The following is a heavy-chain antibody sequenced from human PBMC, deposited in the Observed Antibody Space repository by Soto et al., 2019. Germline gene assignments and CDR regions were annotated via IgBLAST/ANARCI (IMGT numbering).Heavy chain of an antibody. Sequence: GGSLRLSCAASGFTFGSYGMHWVRQAPGKGLEWVAVIWYDGSNKYYADSVKGRFTISRDNSKNTLYLQMNSLRAEDTAVYYCARGPTSIAAHDAFDIWGQGTMVTVSS. J-gene: IGHJ3*02. D-gene: IGHD6-6*01. V-gene: IGHV3-33*01. CDR2: IWYDGSNK. CDR1: GFTFGSYG. CDR3: ARGPTSIAAHDAFDI.